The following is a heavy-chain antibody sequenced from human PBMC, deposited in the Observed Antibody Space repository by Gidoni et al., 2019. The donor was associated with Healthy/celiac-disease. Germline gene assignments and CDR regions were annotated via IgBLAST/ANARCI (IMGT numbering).Heavy chain of an antibody. CDR1: GGPFSSSA. D-gene: IGHD3-22*01. Sequence: QVQLVQSGAEVTKPGSSVQVPCKASGGPFSSSAISRVRQAPGQGLEWMGGIIPIFGTANYAQKFQGRVTITADESTSTAYMELSSLRSEDTAVYYCASPPHNYYDRTNYYYYGMDVWGQGTTVTVSS. V-gene: IGHV1-69*01. CDR2: IIPIFGTA. J-gene: IGHJ6*02. CDR3: ASPPHNYYDRTNYYYYGMDV.